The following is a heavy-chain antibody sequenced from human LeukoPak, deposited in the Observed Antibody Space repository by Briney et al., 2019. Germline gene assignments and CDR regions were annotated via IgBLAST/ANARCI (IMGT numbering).Heavy chain of an antibody. D-gene: IGHD5-18*01. J-gene: IGHJ4*02. CDR1: GGTFSGYA. CDR2: IIPIFGTA. CDR3: ARGSYGPRAFDY. V-gene: IGHV1-69*13. Sequence: SVTVSCTASGGTFSGYAISWVRQAPGHGLEGMGGIIPIFGTADYAQTFQGRVTITADESTSTAYMELTSLRSEDTAVYYCARGSYGPRAFDYWGQGTLVTVSS.